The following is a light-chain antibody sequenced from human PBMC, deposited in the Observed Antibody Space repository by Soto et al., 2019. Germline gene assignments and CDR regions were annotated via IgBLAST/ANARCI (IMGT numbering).Light chain of an antibody. Sequence: QSVLTQPPSASGTPGQSVTMSCSGSSSNIGSNTVNWYQQLPGTAPKLLIYSNNERPSGVPDRFSGSQSGTSASLAISGLQSEDEADYYCAAWDDSLSGAVFGGGTQLTVL. J-gene: IGLJ7*01. CDR3: AAWDDSLSGAV. CDR1: SSNIGSNT. V-gene: IGLV1-44*01. CDR2: SNN.